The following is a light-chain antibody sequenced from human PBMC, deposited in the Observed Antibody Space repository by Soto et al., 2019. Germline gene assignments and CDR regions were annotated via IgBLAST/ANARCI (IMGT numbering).Light chain of an antibody. J-gene: IGKJ1*01. Sequence: EIVLTQSPGTLSLSPGERATLSCRASQSVSSYLAWYQQKPGQAPRLLIYGASSRATGIPDRFSASGSRTDFTLTISRLEPEDFAVYYCQQYGSSSRTFGQGTKVEIK. V-gene: IGKV3-20*01. CDR1: QSVSSY. CDR3: QQYGSSSRT. CDR2: GAS.